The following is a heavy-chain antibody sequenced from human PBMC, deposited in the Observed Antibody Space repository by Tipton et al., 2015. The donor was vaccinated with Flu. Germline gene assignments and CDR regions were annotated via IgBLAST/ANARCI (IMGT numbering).Heavy chain of an antibody. CDR1: GYTFTSYN. CDR3: ARVKGGWFGSHMGPNWFDP. CDR2: IYPAGGGV. Sequence: QVQLVQSGAEVKKPGASVKVSCKASGYTFTSYNIHCVRQAPGQGLEWMGIIYPAGGGVSYAQKFQGRVIMTRDKSTATIYMELSSLRSEDTAMYYCARVKGGWFGSHMGPNWFDPWGQGTLVTVSS. D-gene: IGHD3-10*01. J-gene: IGHJ5*02. V-gene: IGHV1-46*01.